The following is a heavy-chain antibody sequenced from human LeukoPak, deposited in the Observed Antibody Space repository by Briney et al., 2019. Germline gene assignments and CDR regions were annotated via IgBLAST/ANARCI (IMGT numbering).Heavy chain of an antibody. CDR2: ISGSGGST. J-gene: IGHJ6*03. CDR3: AKDGGIAARLHYYYYMDV. D-gene: IGHD6-6*01. V-gene: IGHV3-23*01. CDR1: GFTFSSYA. Sequence: GGSLRLSCAASGFTFSSYAMSWVSQAPGKGLEWVSAISGSGGSTYYADSVKGRFTISRDNSKNTLYLQMKSLRAEDTAVYYCAKDGGIAARLHYYYYMDVWGKGTTVTVSS.